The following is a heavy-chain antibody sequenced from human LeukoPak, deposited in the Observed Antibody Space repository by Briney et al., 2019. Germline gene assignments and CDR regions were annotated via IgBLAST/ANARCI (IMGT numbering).Heavy chain of an antibody. CDR3: ARRVGFYGSGSLNYFDP. V-gene: IGHV4-39*02. D-gene: IGHD3-10*01. Sequence: SETLSLTCTVSGGSISSSTYYWGWIRQPPGKGLEWIGSIFRTGSTYYSASLKSRVSISVDTSKNHIALKLTSVTAADTAVYFCARRVGFYGSGSLNYFDPWGQGILVSVSS. J-gene: IGHJ5*01. CDR1: GGSISSSTYY. CDR2: IFRTGST.